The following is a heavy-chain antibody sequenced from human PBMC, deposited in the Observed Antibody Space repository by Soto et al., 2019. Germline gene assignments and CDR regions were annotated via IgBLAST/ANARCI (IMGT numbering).Heavy chain of an antibody. CDR2: INPSGGST. V-gene: IGHV1-46*01. D-gene: IGHD3-22*01. J-gene: IGHJ4*02. Sequence: ASVKVSCKASGYTFTSYYMHWVRQAPGQGLEWMGIINPSGGSTSYAQKFQGGVTMTRDTSTSTVYMELSSLRSEDTAVYYCARDSSGYYPGYWGQGTLVTVSS. CDR3: ARDSSGYYPGY. CDR1: GYTFTSYY.